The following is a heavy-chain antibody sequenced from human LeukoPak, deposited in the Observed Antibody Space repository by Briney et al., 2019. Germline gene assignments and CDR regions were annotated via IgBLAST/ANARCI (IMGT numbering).Heavy chain of an antibody. CDR2: MNHSGST. Sequence: SETLSLTCAVYGGPLSGYYGRWPRQPPGKGREWSGEMNHSGSTKYTPSLKSRVTISVATSKNQFPLKLSSVTGADTAVYYCARSADYGDPWFDPWGEGTLVTVSS. CDR1: GGPLSGYY. V-gene: IGHV4-34*01. D-gene: IGHD4-17*01. J-gene: IGHJ5*02. CDR3: ARSADYGDPWFDP.